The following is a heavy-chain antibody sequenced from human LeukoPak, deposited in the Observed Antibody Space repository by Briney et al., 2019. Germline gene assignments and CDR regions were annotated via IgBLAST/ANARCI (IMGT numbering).Heavy chain of an antibody. Sequence: GGSLRLSCAASRFTFSNFGMNWFRQAPGQGLEWVSGISGNGGSTYYADSVKGRFTISRDNSKNTLYLQMHGLRDEDTAIYFCATGVVRGIYARFDYWGQGTLVTVSS. CDR3: ATGVVRGIYARFDY. D-gene: IGHD3-10*01. V-gene: IGHV3-23*01. J-gene: IGHJ4*02. CDR2: ISGNGGST. CDR1: RFTFSNFG.